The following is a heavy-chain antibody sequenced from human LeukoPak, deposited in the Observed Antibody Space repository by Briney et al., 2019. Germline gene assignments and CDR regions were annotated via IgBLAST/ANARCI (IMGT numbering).Heavy chain of an antibody. Sequence: ASVKVSCKASGYAFTSYYMHWVRQAPGQGLEWMGIIDPSGGSTSYAQKFQGRVTMTRDTSTSTVYMELSSLRSEDTAVYYCAREGADTAMPFDYWGQGTLVTVSS. CDR3: AREGADTAMPFDY. CDR1: GYAFTSYY. V-gene: IGHV1-46*01. D-gene: IGHD5-18*01. J-gene: IGHJ4*02. CDR2: IDPSGGST.